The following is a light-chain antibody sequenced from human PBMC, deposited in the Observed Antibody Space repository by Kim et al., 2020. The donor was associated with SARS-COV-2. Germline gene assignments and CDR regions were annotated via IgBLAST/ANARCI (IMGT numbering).Light chain of an antibody. CDR2: YDS. Sequence: SYELTQPPSVSVAPGKTARITCGGDIIVSKSVHWYQQKPGQAPVVVIYYDSDRPSGIPERFSGSNSGNTATLTISRVEAGDEADYYCQVGDTAGDHLYVFGTGTKVTVL. V-gene: IGLV3-21*01. CDR1: IIVSKS. CDR3: QVGDTAGDHLYV. J-gene: IGLJ1*01.